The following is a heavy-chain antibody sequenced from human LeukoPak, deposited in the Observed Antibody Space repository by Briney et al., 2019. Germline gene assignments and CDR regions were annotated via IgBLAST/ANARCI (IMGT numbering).Heavy chain of an antibody. CDR2: IYYSGST. D-gene: IGHD3-10*01. CDR3: ARSYYGSGSYYAFNI. J-gene: IGHJ3*02. CDR1: GGSISSYY. Sequence: ASETLSLTCTVSGGSISSYYWSWIRQPPGKGLEWIGYIYYSGSTNYNPSLKSRVTISVDTSKNQFSLKLSSVTAADTAVYYCARSYYGSGSYYAFNIWGQGTMVTVSS. V-gene: IGHV4-59*01.